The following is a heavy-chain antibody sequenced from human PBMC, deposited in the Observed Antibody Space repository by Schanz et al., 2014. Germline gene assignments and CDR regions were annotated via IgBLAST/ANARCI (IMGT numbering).Heavy chain of an antibody. D-gene: IGHD3-9*01. Sequence: RLSCAAPGFTFTTSAMTCVHPVPGKWLEWISALSGRSGSTDYADSVKGRFTISRDNAKNSLYLQMNRLRAEDTAVNYGAKQMHHDILNVTRNWGQGTLVTVSS. CDR2: LSGRSGST. V-gene: IGHV3-23*01. CDR1: GFTFTTSA. J-gene: IGHJ1*01. CDR3: AKQMHHDILNVTRN.